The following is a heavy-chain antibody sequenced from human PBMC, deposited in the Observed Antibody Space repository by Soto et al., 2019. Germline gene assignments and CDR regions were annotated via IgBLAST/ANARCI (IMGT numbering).Heavy chain of an antibody. J-gene: IGHJ4*02. D-gene: IGHD5-12*01. CDR3: ARGWLRWGYLDY. CDR1: GFTFRTND. CDR2: IGTAADT. V-gene: IGHV3-13*04. Sequence: EVQLVESGGGLVQPGGSLRLSCAASGFTFRTNDMHWVRQAPGKGLEWVSGIGTAADTYYPDSVKGRFTISRENAKNSLYLQMKSLRAGDTAVYYCARGWLRWGYLDYWGQGTLVTVSS.